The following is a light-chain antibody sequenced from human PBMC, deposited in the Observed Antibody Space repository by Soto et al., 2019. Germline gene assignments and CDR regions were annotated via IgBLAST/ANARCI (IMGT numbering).Light chain of an antibody. CDR2: EVS. V-gene: IGLV2-14*01. CDR1: SSDIGGYNY. J-gene: IGLJ1*01. Sequence: QSALTQPASVSGSPGQSITISCAGTSSDIGGYNYVSWYQQHPGKAPKVMIYEVSNRPSGVSHRFSGSKSGNTASLTISGLQAEDEADYYCSSYTSSSTLHVFGSGTKLTVL. CDR3: SSYTSSSTLHV.